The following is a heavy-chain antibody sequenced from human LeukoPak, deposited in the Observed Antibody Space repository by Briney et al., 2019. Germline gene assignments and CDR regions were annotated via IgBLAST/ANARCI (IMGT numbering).Heavy chain of an antibody. D-gene: IGHD3-10*01. V-gene: IGHV1-46*01. CDR3: ARAPIPAWFGELDYYYYMDV. CDR2: INPSGGST. CDR1: GYSFTNYA. J-gene: IGHJ6*03. Sequence: GASVKVSCKASGYSFTNYAMNWVRQAPGQGLEWMGIINPSGGSTSYAQKFQGRVTMTRDMSTSTAYMELSSLRSEDMAVYYCARAPIPAWFGELDYYYYMDVWGKGTTVTVSS.